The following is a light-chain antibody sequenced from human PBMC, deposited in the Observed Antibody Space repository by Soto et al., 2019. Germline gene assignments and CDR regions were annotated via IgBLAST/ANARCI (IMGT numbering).Light chain of an antibody. CDR2: AAS. CDR3: QKYNSAPYT. V-gene: IGKV1-27*01. Sequence: DIQMTQSPSSLSASVVDRVTITCRASQGISNYLAWYQQKPGKVPKLLIYAASTLQSGVPYRFSGSGSGTDFTLTISSLQPEDVAIYYCQKYNSAPYTFGQGTKLEIK. CDR1: QGISNY. J-gene: IGKJ2*01.